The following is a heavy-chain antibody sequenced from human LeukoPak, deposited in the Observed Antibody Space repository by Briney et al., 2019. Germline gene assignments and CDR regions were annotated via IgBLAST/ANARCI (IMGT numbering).Heavy chain of an antibody. CDR3: ARRFDS. V-gene: IGHV3-48*01. Sequence: GGSLRLSCAASGFSFTAYSMNWVRQAPGRGLEWISYIGPGGDIYYADSVTGRFTVSRDTAKNSLYLQMNGLRVEDTAVYYCARRFDSWGQGTLVSVSS. CDR2: IGPGGDI. J-gene: IGHJ4*02. CDR1: GFSFTAYS.